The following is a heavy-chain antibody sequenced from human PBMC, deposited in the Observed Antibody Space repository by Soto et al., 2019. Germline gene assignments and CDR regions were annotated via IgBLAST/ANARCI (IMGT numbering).Heavy chain of an antibody. V-gene: IGHV3-23*01. CDR2: ISGSGGGT. Sequence: GGSLRLSCAASGFTFSSYAMSWVRQAPGKGLEWVSAISGSGGGTYYADSVKGRFTISRDNSKNTLYLQMNSLGAEDTAVYYCAKDWLDYYDSSGYFNYWGQGTLVTVSS. CDR1: GFTFSSYA. CDR3: AKDWLDYYDSSGYFNY. J-gene: IGHJ4*02. D-gene: IGHD3-22*01.